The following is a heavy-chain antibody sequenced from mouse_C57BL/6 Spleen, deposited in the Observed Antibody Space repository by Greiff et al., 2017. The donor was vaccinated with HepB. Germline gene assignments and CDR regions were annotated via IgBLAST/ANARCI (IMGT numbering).Heavy chain of an antibody. V-gene: IGHV1-69*01. CDR3: ARSGLLRCFDY. J-gene: IGHJ2*01. Sequence: VQLQQPGAELVMPGASVKLSCKASGYTFTSYWMHWVKQRPGQGLEWIGEIDPSDSYTNYNQKFKGKSTLTVDKSSSTAYMQLSSLTSEDSAVYYCARSGLLRCFDYWGQGTTLTVSS. CDR1: GYTFTSYW. CDR2: IDPSDSYT. D-gene: IGHD1-1*01.